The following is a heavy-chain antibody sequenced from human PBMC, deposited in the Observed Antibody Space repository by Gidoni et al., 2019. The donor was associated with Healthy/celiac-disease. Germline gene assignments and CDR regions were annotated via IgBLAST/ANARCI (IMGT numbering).Heavy chain of an antibody. V-gene: IGHV4-61*01. D-gene: IGHD3-10*01. CDR2: IYYSGST. CDR1: AGSVSSGSYY. Sequence: QVQLQESGPGLVKPSETLSLTCTVSAGSVSSGSYYWSWIRQPPGKGLEWIGYIYYSGSTNYNPSLKSRVTISVDTSKNQFSLKLSSVTAADTAVYYCARAFPHMVRGVIITLAFDIWGQGTMVTVSS. J-gene: IGHJ3*02. CDR3: ARAFPHMVRGVIITLAFDI.